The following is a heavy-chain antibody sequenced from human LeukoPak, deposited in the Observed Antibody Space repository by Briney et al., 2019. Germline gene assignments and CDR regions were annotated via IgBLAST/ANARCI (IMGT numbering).Heavy chain of an antibody. J-gene: IGHJ4*02. V-gene: IGHV1-18*01. Sequence: EASVKVSCKASGYTFTSYDINWVRQAPGQGLEWMGWISAYNGNTNYAQKLQGRVTMTTDTSTSTAYMELSSLRSEDTAVYYCARGGYYDSSGYSDWGQGTLVTVSS. CDR3: ARGGYYDSSGYSD. CDR1: GYTFTSYD. D-gene: IGHD3-22*01. CDR2: ISAYNGNT.